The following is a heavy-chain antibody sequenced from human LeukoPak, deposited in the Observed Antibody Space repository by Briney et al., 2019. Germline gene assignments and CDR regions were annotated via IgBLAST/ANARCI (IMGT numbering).Heavy chain of an antibody. CDR1: GGSISSSSYY. CDR2: IYYSVST. Sequence: PSETLSLTCTVSGGSISSSSYYWGWIRQPPGKGLEWIGSIYYSVSTYYNPSLKSRVTISVDTSKNQFSLKLSSVTAADTAVYYCARDGYYGSDYMDVWGKGTTVTISS. D-gene: IGHD3-10*01. J-gene: IGHJ6*03. V-gene: IGHV4-39*07. CDR3: ARDGYYGSDYMDV.